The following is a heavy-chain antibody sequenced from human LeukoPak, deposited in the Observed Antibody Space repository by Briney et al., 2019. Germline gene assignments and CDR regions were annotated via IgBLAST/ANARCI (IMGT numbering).Heavy chain of an antibody. CDR2: ISGSGDNT. J-gene: IGHJ6*01. V-gene: IGHV3-23*01. Sequence: GGSLRLSCAASGFTFSSYAMSWVRQAPGKGLEWVSAISGSGDNTLYADSVKGRFTISRDNSKNTLYLEMNSLRAEDTAIYYCAKMKGHPLPKYYMDVWGQGTTVTVSS. CDR1: GFTFSSYA. D-gene: IGHD1-26*01. CDR3: AKMKGHPLPKYYMDV.